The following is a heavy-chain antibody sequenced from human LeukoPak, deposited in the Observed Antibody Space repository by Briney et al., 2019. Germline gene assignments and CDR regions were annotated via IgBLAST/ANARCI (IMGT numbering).Heavy chain of an antibody. V-gene: IGHV3-30*18. CDR3: AKDSYISGLGDY. J-gene: IGHJ4*02. Sequence: PGGSLRLSCAASGFTFSTYGMHWVRQAPGKGLEWVAVMSHDGSNKYYADSVKGRFTISRDNSKNTLYLQMDSPRAEDTAVYYCAKDSYISGLGDYWGQGTLVTVSS. CDR2: MSHDGSNK. D-gene: IGHD6-19*01. CDR1: GFTFSTYG.